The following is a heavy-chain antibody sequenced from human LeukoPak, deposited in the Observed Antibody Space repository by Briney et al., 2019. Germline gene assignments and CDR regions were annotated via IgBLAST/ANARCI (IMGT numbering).Heavy chain of an antibody. D-gene: IGHD3-22*01. CDR2: ISSSSSYI. J-gene: IGHJ4*02. CDR1: GFTFSSYS. V-gene: IGHV3-21*01. Sequence: SGGSLRLSCAASGFTFSSYSMNWVRQAPGKGLEWVSSISSSSSYIYYADSVKGRFTISRDNAKNSLYLQMNSLRAEDTAVYYCARVEDSNYYDSSGYSVYFDYWGQGTLVTVSS. CDR3: ARVEDSNYYDSSGYSVYFDY.